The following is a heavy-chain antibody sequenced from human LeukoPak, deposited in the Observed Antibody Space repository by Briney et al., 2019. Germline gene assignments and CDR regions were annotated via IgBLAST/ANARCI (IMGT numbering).Heavy chain of an antibody. CDR2: ISSSGSTI. CDR1: GFTFSDYY. CDR3: ATRSGGDKYYYYYYMDV. Sequence: GGSLRLSCAASGFTFSDYYMSWIRQAPGKGLEWVSYISSSGSTIYYADSVKGRFTISRDNAKNSLYLQMNSLRAEDTAVYYCATRSGGDKYYYYYYMDVWGKGTTVTISS. J-gene: IGHJ6*03. V-gene: IGHV3-11*01. D-gene: IGHD3-3*01.